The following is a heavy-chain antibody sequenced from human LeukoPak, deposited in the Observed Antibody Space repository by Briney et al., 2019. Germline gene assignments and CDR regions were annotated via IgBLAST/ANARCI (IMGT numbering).Heavy chain of an antibody. CDR2: IRYDGSNK. V-gene: IGHV3-30*02. CDR3: ATEARNYYYGMDV. J-gene: IGHJ6*02. Sequence: GGSLRLSCAASGFTFSSYGMHWVRQAPGKGLEWVAFIRYDGSNKYYADSVKGRFTISRDNSKNTPYLQMNSLRAEDTAVYYCATEARNYYYGMDVWGQGTTVTVSS. CDR1: GFTFSSYG.